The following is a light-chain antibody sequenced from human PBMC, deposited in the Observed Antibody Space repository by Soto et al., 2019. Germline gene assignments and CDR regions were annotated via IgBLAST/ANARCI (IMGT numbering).Light chain of an antibody. CDR2: GND. J-gene: IGLJ1*01. Sequence: QSVLAQPRSVSGAPGQRVTLSCTGTSSNIGAGYEVHWYHQLPGTAPKFLVSGNDNRPSGVPDRLSASKSGTSGSLAITGLQAEDEGHYYCQSYDRGLTAYVFGTGTKV. CDR3: QSYDRGLTAYV. V-gene: IGLV1-40*01. CDR1: SSNIGAGYE.